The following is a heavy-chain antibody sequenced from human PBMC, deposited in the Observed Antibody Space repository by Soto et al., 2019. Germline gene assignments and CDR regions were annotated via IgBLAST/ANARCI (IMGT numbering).Heavy chain of an antibody. D-gene: IGHD3-10*01. CDR3: ARERGSTFYYYYFGLQA. Sequence: PVGSLRLSCGSSVCTFSSYWMTCVRDSPGKGLEWVANIKQDGSEKYYADSVKGRFTISRDNAKNSLFLQMNSLGAEDTAVYSCARERGSTFYYYYFGLQAWGQGTTVNVSS. CDR2: IKQDGSEK. J-gene: IGHJ6*01. CDR1: VCTFSSYW. V-gene: IGHV3-7*03.